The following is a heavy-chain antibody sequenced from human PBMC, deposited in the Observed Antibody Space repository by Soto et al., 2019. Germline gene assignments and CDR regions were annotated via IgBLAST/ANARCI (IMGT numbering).Heavy chain of an antibody. CDR2: ISSSSSYI. Sequence: GGSLRLSCAASGFTFSSYGMNWVRQAPGKGLEWVSSISSSSSYIYYADSVKGRFTISRDNAKNSLYLQMNSLRAEDTAVYYCARDRRDGYNFDYWGQGTLVTVS. CDR1: GFTFSSYG. CDR3: ARDRRDGYNFDY. V-gene: IGHV3-21*01. D-gene: IGHD5-12*01. J-gene: IGHJ4*02.